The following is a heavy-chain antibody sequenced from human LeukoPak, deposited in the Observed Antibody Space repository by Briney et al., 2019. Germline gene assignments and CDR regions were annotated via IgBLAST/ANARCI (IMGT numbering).Heavy chain of an antibody. V-gene: IGHV1-46*01. CDR1: GYTFTAYY. Sequence: GASVTVSFKSSGYTFTAYYMHWVRQAPGQGLEWMGIINPSDGTTSYAQKFQGRVTMTRDTSTSTVYMELSSLRSEDTAVYYCARAPANKYDSRLPEDYWGQGTLVTVSS. CDR3: ARAPANKYDSRLPEDY. D-gene: IGHD3-22*01. CDR2: INPSDGTT. J-gene: IGHJ4*02.